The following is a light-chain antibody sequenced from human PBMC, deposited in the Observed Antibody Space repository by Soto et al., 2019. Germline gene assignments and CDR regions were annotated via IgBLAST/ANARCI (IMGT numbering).Light chain of an antibody. Sequence: QSVLTQPPSVSGAPGQRVTISCTGSSSNIGAHYDVHWYQQLPGTAPKVLIYGNSNRPSGVPDRFSGSKSGTSASLAITGRQAEDEADYYCQSYDSSLSGPVFGGGTKVTVL. V-gene: IGLV1-40*01. J-gene: IGLJ2*01. CDR2: GNS. CDR1: SSNIGAHYD. CDR3: QSYDSSLSGPV.